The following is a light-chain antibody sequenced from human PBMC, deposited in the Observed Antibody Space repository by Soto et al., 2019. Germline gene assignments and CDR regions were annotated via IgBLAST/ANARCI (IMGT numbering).Light chain of an antibody. V-gene: IGLV2-14*01. J-gene: IGLJ1*01. CDR2: EVS. CDR3: SSYTTSTSLDRV. Sequence: QSVLTQPASVSGSPGQSITISCTGTSSDVGGYKYVSWYQQHPGKAPKLMIYEVSNRPSGISNRFSGSTSGNTASLTISGLQAEDEADYYCSSYTTSTSLDRVFGTGTKLTVL. CDR1: SSDVGGYKY.